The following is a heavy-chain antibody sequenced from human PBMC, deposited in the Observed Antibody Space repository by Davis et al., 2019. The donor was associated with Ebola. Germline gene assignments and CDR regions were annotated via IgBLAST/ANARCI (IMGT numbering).Heavy chain of an antibody. Sequence: MPSETLSPTFPLLGGSISSTNWWSWVRLPPGKGLEWHGEIYHSGSTNYNPSLKSRVTIPVDTSKNQFSLKLSSVTAADTAVYYCGRLSSSPGGGVDVWGQGTTVTVSS. J-gene: IGHJ6*02. V-gene: IGHV4-4*02. CDR1: GGSISSTNW. D-gene: IGHD6-13*01. CDR3: GRLSSSPGGGVDV. CDR2: IYHSGST.